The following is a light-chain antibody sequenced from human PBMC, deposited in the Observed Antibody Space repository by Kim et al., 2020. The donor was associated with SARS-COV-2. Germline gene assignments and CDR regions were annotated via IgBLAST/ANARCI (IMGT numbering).Light chain of an antibody. CDR3: QQRSNWPSIT. Sequence: SPGERATVSCTASQSVSSYLAWYQQKPGQTPRLLIYDASNRASGIPARFSGSGSGTDFTLTISSLEPEDFAVYYCQQRSNWPSITFGQGTRLEIK. V-gene: IGKV3-11*01. CDR2: DAS. CDR1: QSVSSY. J-gene: IGKJ5*01.